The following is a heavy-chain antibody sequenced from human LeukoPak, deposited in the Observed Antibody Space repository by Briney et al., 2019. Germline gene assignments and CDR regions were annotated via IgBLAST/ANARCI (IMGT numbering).Heavy chain of an antibody. Sequence: SAETLYLTCTVSGGSITSYYWAWLRQPPEKGLEWIGYVYYSGYSNYNPSLKSRVSMSVDTSMNQFSLKLASVTAADTAVYYCARHSIASDGARLFDYWGRGTLVTVSS. J-gene: IGHJ4*02. V-gene: IGHV4-59*08. CDR2: VYYSGYS. D-gene: IGHD2-21*01. CDR1: GGSITSYY. CDR3: ARHSIASDGARLFDY.